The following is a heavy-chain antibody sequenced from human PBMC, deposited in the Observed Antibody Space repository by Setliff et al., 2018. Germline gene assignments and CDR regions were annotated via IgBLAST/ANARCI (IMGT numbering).Heavy chain of an antibody. CDR2: INHSGST. Sequence: SCTVSGGSISSHYWSWIRQPPGKGLEWIGEINHSGSTNYNPSLKSRVTISVDTSKNQFSLKLSSVTAADTALYYCTVYNTGSSKDHYWGQGTPVTVSS. D-gene: IGHD2-8*02. CDR3: TVYNTGSSKDHY. J-gene: IGHJ4*02. CDR1: GGSISSHY. V-gene: IGHV4-34*01.